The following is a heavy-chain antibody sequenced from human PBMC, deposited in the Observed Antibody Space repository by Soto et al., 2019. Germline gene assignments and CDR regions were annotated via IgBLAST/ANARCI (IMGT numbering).Heavy chain of an antibody. D-gene: IGHD4-17*01. J-gene: IGHJ4*02. CDR3: AKDPLFYGDYLEY. CDR2: ISHDGGYK. Sequence: QVQLVESGGGVVQPGRSLRLSCAASGFTFSTYGMHWVRQAPGKGLEWVAVISHDGGYKYYADSVKGRFIISRDNSKNTLYAQMSSLRTEDTAVYYCAKDPLFYGDYLEYWGQGTLVTVSS. CDR1: GFTFSTYG. V-gene: IGHV3-30*18.